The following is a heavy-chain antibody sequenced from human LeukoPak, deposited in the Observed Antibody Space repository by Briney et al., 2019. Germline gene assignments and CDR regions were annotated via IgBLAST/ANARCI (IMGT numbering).Heavy chain of an antibody. J-gene: IGHJ5*02. Sequence: PSETLSLTCAVYGGSFSGYYWSWIRQPPGKGLEWIGEINHSGSTNYNPSLKSRVTISVDTSKNQFSLKLSSVTAADTVVYYCARKPYWGTRWFDPWGQGTLVTVSS. CDR2: INHSGST. CDR1: GGSFSGYY. CDR3: ARKPYWGTRWFDP. V-gene: IGHV4-34*01. D-gene: IGHD7-27*01.